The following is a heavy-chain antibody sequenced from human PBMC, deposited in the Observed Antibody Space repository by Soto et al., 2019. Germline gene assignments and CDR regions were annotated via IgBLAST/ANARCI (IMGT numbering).Heavy chain of an antibody. CDR3: ASDLSGRADV. CDR1: GFTFSSYW. CDR2: MNEDGGTT. Sequence: EVQLVESGGGLVRPGGSLRLSCAASGFTFSSYWMHWVRQAPGKGLVWVSRMNEDGGTTDYADSVRGRFTISRDNAKNTLYLQMNSLRVEDTAVYCCASDLSGRADVWGQGTTFTVSS. J-gene: IGHJ6*01. V-gene: IGHV3-74*01. D-gene: IGHD3-10*01.